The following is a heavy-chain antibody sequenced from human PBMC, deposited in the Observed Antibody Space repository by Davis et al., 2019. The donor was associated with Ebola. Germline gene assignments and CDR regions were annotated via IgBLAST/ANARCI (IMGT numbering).Heavy chain of an antibody. J-gene: IGHJ5*02. D-gene: IGHD6-19*01. CDR1: GFTFSNYW. Sequence: GESLKISCAASGFTFSNYWMHWVRQAPGKGLVWVSRINSDGSSIAYADSVKGRFTISRDNAKNTLYLQLDSLRAEDTAVYYCVKDSGWAMSPWGQGTLVTVSS. CDR2: INSDGSSI. V-gene: IGHV3-74*01. CDR3: VKDSGWAMSP.